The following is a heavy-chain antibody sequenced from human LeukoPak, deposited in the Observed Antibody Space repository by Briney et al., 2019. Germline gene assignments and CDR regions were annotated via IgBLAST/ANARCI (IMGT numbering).Heavy chain of an antibody. D-gene: IGHD6-19*01. J-gene: IGHJ3*02. Sequence: GRSLRLSCAASGFTFSSYGMHWVRQAPGKGLEWVAVIWYDRSNKYYADSVKGRFTISRDNSKNTLYLQMNILRAEDTAVSYCARDWSLAVAGNAFDIWGQGTMVTVSS. CDR2: IWYDRSNK. CDR3: ARDWSLAVAGNAFDI. V-gene: IGHV3-33*01. CDR1: GFTFSSYG.